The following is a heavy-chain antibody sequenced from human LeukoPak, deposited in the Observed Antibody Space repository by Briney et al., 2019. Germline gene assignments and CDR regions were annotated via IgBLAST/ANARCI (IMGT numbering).Heavy chain of an antibody. V-gene: IGHV1-69*05. CDR1: GGTFSSYA. CDR2: IIPIFGTA. Sequence: ASVKVSCKASGGTFSSYAISWVRQAPGQGLEWMGGIIPIFGTANYAQKFQGRVTITTDESTSTAYMELSSLRSEDTAVYYCARAHPPSLGELSLYGGESPYYFDYWGQGTLVTVSS. CDR3: ARAHPPSLGELSLYGGESPYYFDY. D-gene: IGHD3-16*02. J-gene: IGHJ4*02.